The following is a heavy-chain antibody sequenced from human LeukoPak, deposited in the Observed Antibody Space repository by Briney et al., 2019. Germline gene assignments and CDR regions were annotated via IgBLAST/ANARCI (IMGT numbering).Heavy chain of an antibody. CDR2: ISYDGSNK. D-gene: IGHD3-3*01. Sequence: PGRSLRLSCAASGFTFSSYGMHWVRQAPGKGLEWVAVISYDGSNKYYADSVKGRFTISRDNSKNTLYLQMNSLRAEDTAVYYCAKLPEGQYDFWSAHRADAFDIWGQGTMVTVSS. CDR3: AKLPEGQYDFWSAHRADAFDI. J-gene: IGHJ3*02. CDR1: GFTFSSYG. V-gene: IGHV3-30*18.